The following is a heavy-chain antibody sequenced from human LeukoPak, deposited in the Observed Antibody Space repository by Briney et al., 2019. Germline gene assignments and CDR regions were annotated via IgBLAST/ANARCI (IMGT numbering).Heavy chain of an antibody. CDR1: GGSISGSSYY. Sequence: PSETLSLTCTVSGGSISGSSYYWGWIRQPPGKGLEWIGYIYYSGSTNYNPSLKSRVTISVDTSKNQFSLKLSSVTAADTAVYYCARAPYCSSTSCYLNWFDPWGQGTLVTVSS. J-gene: IGHJ5*02. CDR3: ARAPYCSSTSCYLNWFDP. CDR2: IYYSGST. D-gene: IGHD2-2*01. V-gene: IGHV4-61*05.